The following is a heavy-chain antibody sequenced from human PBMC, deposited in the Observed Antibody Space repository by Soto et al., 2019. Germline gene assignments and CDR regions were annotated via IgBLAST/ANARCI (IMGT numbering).Heavy chain of an antibody. CDR3: ARRAHMSRRGETFSYYYYGMDV. CDR2: IDPIDSYT. J-gene: IGHJ6*02. CDR1: GYSFTSYW. Sequence: GATLKISCKGSGYSFTSYWISWVRQMTGKGLEWMGRIDPIDSYTNYSPSFQGHVTISADKSISTAYLQWSSLKASDTAMYYCARRAHMSRRGETFSYYYYGMDVWGQGTTVTV. D-gene: IGHD3-16*01. V-gene: IGHV5-10-1*01.